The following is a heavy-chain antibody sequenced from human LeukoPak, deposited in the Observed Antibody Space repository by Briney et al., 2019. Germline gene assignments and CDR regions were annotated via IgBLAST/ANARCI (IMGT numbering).Heavy chain of an antibody. D-gene: IGHD3-22*01. J-gene: IGHJ4*02. CDR2: ISGSGGGT. V-gene: IGHV3-23*01. Sequence: GGSLRLSCAVSGVSLSNYGMSWVRQAPGKGVEWGAGISGSGGGTNYADSVKGRFTISRDNPKNTLYLQMNRLRAEDTAVYFCAKRGVVIRVILVGFHKEAYYFDSWGQGALVTVSS. CDR3: AKRGVVIRVILVGFHKEAYYFDS. CDR1: GVSLSNYG.